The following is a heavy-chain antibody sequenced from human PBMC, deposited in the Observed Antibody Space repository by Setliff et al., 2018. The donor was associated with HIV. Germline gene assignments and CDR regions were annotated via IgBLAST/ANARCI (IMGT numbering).Heavy chain of an antibody. D-gene: IGHD1-1*01. CDR1: GFTVSSNY. V-gene: IGHV3-74*01. CDR2: INSDGSIT. Sequence: GGSLRLSCAASGFTVSSNYMSWVRQAPGKGLEWVSRINSDGSITSYADSVKGRFTISRDNAKNTVFLQMNNLRTVDTAVYYCARVFSPIGTLSPGFDYWGQGTLVTVSS. CDR3: ARVFSPIGTLSPGFDY. J-gene: IGHJ4*02.